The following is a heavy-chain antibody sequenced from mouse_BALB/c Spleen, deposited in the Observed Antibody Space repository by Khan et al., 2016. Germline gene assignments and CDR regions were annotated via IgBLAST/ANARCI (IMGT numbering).Heavy chain of an antibody. CDR3: ATGITTVIATRRHY. CDR2: INTNTGET. D-gene: IGHD1-1*01. CDR1: GYTFTNFG. Sequence: QIQLVQSGPELKKPGETVKISCKASGYTFTNFGINWVRQAPGKGLEWMDWINTNTGETTYADDFKGRFAFSLETSASTAYLHINNLRDEDTATYFWATGITTVIATRRHYWGRGTTLTISS. J-gene: IGHJ2*01. V-gene: IGHV9-3-1*01.